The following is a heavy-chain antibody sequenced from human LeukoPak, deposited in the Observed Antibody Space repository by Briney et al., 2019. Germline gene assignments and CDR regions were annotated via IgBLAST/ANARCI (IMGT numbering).Heavy chain of an antibody. Sequence: ASVKVSCKASGYTFTSYAMHWVRQAPGQRLEWMGWINAGNGNTKYSQKFQGRVTITRDTSTSTVYMELSSLRSEDTAVYYCARVVGYYFDYWGQGTLVTVSS. CDR3: ARVVGYYFDY. D-gene: IGHD2-2*01. J-gene: IGHJ4*02. CDR1: GYTFTSYA. CDR2: INAGNGNT. V-gene: IGHV1-3*01.